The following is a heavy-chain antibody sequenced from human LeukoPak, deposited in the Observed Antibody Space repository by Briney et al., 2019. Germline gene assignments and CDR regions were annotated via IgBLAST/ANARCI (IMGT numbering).Heavy chain of an antibody. J-gene: IGHJ1*01. Sequence: SVKVSCKASGGTFSSYAISWVRQAPGQGLEWMGGIIPIFGTANYAQKFQGRVTITADESTSTAYMELSSLRSEDTAVYYCARAAYYYDSSDTIEYFQHWGQGALVTVSS. CDR2: IIPIFGTA. D-gene: IGHD3-22*01. CDR3: ARAAYYYDSSDTIEYFQH. V-gene: IGHV1-69*01. CDR1: GGTFSSYA.